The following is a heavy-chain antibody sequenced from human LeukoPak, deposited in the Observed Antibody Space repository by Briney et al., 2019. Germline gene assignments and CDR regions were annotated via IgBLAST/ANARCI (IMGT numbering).Heavy chain of an antibody. CDR3: ARDLGPIAVAGPYFDY. CDR1: GGTFSSYA. D-gene: IGHD6-19*01. V-gene: IGHV1-69*04. J-gene: IGHJ4*02. Sequence: GASVKVSCKASGGTFSSYAISWVRQAPGQGLEWMGRIIPILGIANYAQKFQGRVTITADKSTSTAYMELSSLRSEDTAVYYCARDLGPIAVAGPYFDYWGQGTLVTVSS. CDR2: IIPILGIA.